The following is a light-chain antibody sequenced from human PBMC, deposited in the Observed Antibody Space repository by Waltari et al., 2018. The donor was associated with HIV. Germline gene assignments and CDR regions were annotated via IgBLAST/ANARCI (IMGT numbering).Light chain of an antibody. CDR3: VTWDHSLGAVV. CDR2: DGN. Sequence: QSVLTQPPSVSAAPGQKVTISCFGSSSNIGSRSVSWYQRLPGTAPKLLIYDGNERPSGSPDRFSASRSGTAATLGIAGLQTGDEADYYCVTWDHSLGAVVFGGGTKLTVL. V-gene: IGLV1-51*01. CDR1: SSNIGSRS. J-gene: IGLJ3*02.